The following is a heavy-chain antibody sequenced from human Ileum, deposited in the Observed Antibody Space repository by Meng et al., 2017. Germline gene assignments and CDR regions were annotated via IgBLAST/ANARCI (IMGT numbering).Heavy chain of an antibody. CDR3: ATDGSYCVSSTCSSYFDP. CDR1: GGSIGSGTYY. Sequence: SETLSLTCSVSGGSIGSGTYYWSWIRQSAGQGLEWIGRIHTSASTNYNPSLESRVTISLDTSKNQISLNLNSVTAADTAVYYCATDGSYCVSSTCSSYFDPWGPGTQVTVSS. J-gene: IGHJ5*02. D-gene: IGHD2-21*01. CDR2: IHTSAST. V-gene: IGHV4-61*02.